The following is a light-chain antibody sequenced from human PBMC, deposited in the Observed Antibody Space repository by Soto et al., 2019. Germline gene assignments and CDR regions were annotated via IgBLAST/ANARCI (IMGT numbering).Light chain of an antibody. J-gene: IGLJ2*01. V-gene: IGLV1-40*01. CDR2: DNS. Sequence: QSVLTQAPSVSGAPGQRVTISCTGSSSNIGAGYDVHWYQQVPGTAPKLLIYDNSNRPSGVPDRFSGSKSGTSASLAITGLQAEDEADYYCQSYDSSLSGVVFGGGTKLTVL. CDR1: SSNIGAGYD. CDR3: QSYDSSLSGVV.